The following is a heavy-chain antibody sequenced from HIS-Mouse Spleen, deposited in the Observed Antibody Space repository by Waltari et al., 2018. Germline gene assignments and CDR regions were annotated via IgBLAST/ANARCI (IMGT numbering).Heavy chain of an antibody. CDR3: ARDSPTQLGGDAFDI. CDR1: GYSFTGYY. CDR2: IKPNRGGT. V-gene: IGHV1-2*02. Sequence: QVQLVQSGAEVKKPGASVKVSCKASGYSFTGYYMHWVRQAPGQGLEWMGWIKPNRGGTSYAQKFQGRVTMTMDTSIITAYMELSRLRSDDTAVYYCARDSPTQLGGDAFDIWGQGTMVTVSS. J-gene: IGHJ3*02. D-gene: IGHD3-10*01.